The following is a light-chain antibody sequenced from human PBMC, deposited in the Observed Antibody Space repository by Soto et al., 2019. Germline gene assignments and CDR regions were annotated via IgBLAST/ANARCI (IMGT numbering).Light chain of an antibody. CDR2: EVS. CDR3: SSYAGTNTV. V-gene: IGLV2-8*01. Sequence: QSVLTQPPSPSGATGQSVSISCTGTSSDVGGYNYVFWYEQHPDKDPKLKIYEVSKRPSGDPDRCSGSKSGNTESLMVSGLHAEDEANYYCSSYAGTNTVFGTGPKVTV. J-gene: IGLJ1*01. CDR1: SSDVGGYNY.